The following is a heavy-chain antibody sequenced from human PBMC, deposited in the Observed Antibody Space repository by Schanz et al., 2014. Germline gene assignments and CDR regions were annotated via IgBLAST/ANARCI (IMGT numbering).Heavy chain of an antibody. J-gene: IGHJ3*02. CDR2: ISYDGSSK. CDR1: GLNFDYYG. V-gene: IGHV3-33*01. D-gene: IGHD3-10*01. CDR3: ARGIITMVRGGDVGAFDT. Sequence: VQLVESGGGVVQPGRSLRLSCATSGLNFDYYGMNWVRQAPGKGLEWVALISYDGSSKNHADSVQGRFTISRDNSKNALYLQMDSLRAEDTAVYYCARGIITMVRGGDVGAFDTWGQGTMVTVSS.